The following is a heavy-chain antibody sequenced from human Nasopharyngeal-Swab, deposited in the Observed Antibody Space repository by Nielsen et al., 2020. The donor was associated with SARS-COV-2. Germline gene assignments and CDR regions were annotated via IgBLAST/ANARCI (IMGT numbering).Heavy chain of an antibody. Sequence: GASLKISCAASGFTFSSYAMSWVRQAPGKGLEWVSAISGSGGSTYYADSVKGRFTISRDNSKNTLYLQMNSLRAEDTAVYYCAKDGPYYYDSSGYYRGVASFDYWGQGTLVTVSS. J-gene: IGHJ4*02. D-gene: IGHD3-22*01. CDR3: AKDGPYYYDSSGYYRGVASFDY. CDR1: GFTFSSYA. CDR2: ISGSGGST. V-gene: IGHV3-23*01.